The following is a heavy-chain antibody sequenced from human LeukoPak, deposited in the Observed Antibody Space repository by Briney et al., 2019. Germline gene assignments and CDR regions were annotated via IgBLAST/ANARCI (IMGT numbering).Heavy chain of an antibody. CDR2: IYYSGST. D-gene: IGHD6-13*01. V-gene: IGHV4-39*07. CDR3: ARVFFVGIAAAGYLT. Sequence: PSETLSLTCTVSGGSISSSSYYWGWFRQPPGKGLGWIGSIYYSGSTYYNPSLKSRVTISVDTSKNQFSLKLSSVTAADTAVYYCARVFFVGIAAAGYLTWGQGTLVTVSS. J-gene: IGHJ5*02. CDR1: GGSISSSSYY.